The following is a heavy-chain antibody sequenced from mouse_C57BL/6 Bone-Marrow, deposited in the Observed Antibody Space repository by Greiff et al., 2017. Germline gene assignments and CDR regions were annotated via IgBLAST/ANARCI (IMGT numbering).Heavy chain of an antibody. D-gene: IGHD2-3*01. CDR1: GYTFTTYP. J-gene: IGHJ3*01. CDR2: FHPYNDDT. V-gene: IGHV1-47*01. Sequence: QVQLKQSGAELVKPGASVKMSCKASGYTFTTYPIEWMKQNHGKSLEWIGNFHPYNDDTKYNEKFKGKATLTVEKSSSTVYLELSRLTSDDSAVYYCAIPIYDGYYWFAYWGQGILVTVSA. CDR3: AIPIYDGYYWFAY.